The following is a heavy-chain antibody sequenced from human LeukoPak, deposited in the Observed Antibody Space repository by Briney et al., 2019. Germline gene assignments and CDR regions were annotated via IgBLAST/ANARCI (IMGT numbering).Heavy chain of an antibody. CDR3: ARQPAGWCDY. V-gene: IGHV1-18*01. CDR1: GYTFTSYA. Sequence: ASVKVSCKASGYTFTSYAMSWVRQAPGQGLEWMGWISPYNGNTNYAQKFQGRVTMTTDTSTSAAYMELRSLRSDDTAVYYCARQPAGWCDYWGQGTLVTVSS. J-gene: IGHJ4*02. D-gene: IGHD6-19*01. CDR2: ISPYNGNT.